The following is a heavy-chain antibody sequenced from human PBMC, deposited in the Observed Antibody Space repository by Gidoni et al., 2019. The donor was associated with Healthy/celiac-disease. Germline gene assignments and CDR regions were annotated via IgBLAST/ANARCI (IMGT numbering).Heavy chain of an antibody. CDR1: GFTFISYA. Sequence: EVQLLESGGGLVQPGGSLRLSCAASGFTFISYAMSWVRQAPGKGLEWVSAISGSGGSTYYADSVKGRFTISRDNSKNTLYLQMNSLRAEDTAVYYCANPGYYYDSSGSWFPFDYWGQGTLVTVSS. D-gene: IGHD3-22*01. CDR3: ANPGYYYDSSGSWFPFDY. V-gene: IGHV3-23*01. J-gene: IGHJ4*02. CDR2: ISGSGGST.